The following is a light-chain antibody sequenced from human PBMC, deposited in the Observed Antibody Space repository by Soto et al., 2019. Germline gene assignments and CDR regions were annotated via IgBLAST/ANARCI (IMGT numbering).Light chain of an antibody. V-gene: IGLV2-14*01. CDR1: SSDIGGYNY. Sequence: QSALTQPASVSGSPGQSITISCTGSSSDIGGYNYVSWYQQHPGKAPKLMIYDVSNRPSGVSDRFSGSKSGSTASLTISGLQSEDEADYYCSAYRGGSTLIFGGGTKLTV. CDR2: DVS. J-gene: IGLJ2*01. CDR3: SAYRGGSTLI.